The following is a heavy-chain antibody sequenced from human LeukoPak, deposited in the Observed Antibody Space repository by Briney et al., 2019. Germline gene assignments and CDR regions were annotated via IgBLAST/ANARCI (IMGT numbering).Heavy chain of an antibody. Sequence: ASVKVSCKVSGYTLTELSMHWVRQAPGKGLEWMGGFDPEDGETIYAQKFQGRVTMTEDTSTDTAYMELSSLRSEDTAVYYCATDIELLVRFDYWGQGTLVTVSS. V-gene: IGHV1-24*01. CDR1: GYTLTELS. D-gene: IGHD6-13*01. CDR2: FDPEDGET. J-gene: IGHJ4*02. CDR3: ATDIELLVRFDY.